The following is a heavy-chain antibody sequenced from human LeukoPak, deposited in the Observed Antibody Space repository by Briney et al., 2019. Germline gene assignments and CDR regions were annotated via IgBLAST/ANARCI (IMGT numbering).Heavy chain of an antibody. Sequence: GESLKISCKGSGYGFTAYWIGWVRQMPGKGLEWMGIIYPGDSDTRYSPSFQGQVTISADKSITTAYLQWSSLKPSDTAMYYCARPRVAAASGAFDIWGQGTMVTVSS. CDR1: GYGFTAYW. CDR2: IYPGDSDT. D-gene: IGHD6-13*01. V-gene: IGHV5-51*01. CDR3: ARPRVAAASGAFDI. J-gene: IGHJ3*02.